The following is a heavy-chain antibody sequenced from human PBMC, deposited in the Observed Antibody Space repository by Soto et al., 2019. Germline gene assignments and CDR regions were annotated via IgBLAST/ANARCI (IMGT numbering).Heavy chain of an antibody. CDR1: GGSISSGGYY. J-gene: IGHJ6*02. Sequence: SETLSLTCTVSGGSISSGGYYWSWIRQHPGKGLEWIGYIYYSGSTYYNPSLKSRVTISVDTSKNQFSLKLSSVTAADTAVYYCARVLSPQGRAPTFYYGMDVWGQGTTVTVSS. D-gene: IGHD3-9*01. CDR3: ARVLSPQGRAPTFYYGMDV. V-gene: IGHV4-31*03. CDR2: IYYSGST.